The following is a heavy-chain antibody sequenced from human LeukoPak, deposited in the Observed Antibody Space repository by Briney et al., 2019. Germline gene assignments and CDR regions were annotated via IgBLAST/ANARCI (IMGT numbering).Heavy chain of an antibody. V-gene: IGHV3-7*05. Sequence: PGGSLRLSCAASGFTVSNNYMSWVRQAPGKGLEWVANIKQDGSEKYYVDSVKGRFTISRDNAKNSLYLQMNSLRAEDTAVYYCARDKVRCSSTSCPTDPYYYGMDVWGQGTTVTVSS. J-gene: IGHJ6*02. CDR1: GFTVSNNY. D-gene: IGHD2-2*01. CDR3: ARDKVRCSSTSCPTDPYYYGMDV. CDR2: IKQDGSEK.